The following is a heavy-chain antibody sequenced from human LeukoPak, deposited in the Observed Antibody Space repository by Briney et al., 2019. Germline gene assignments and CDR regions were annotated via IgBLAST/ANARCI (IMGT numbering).Heavy chain of an antibody. Sequence: GGSLRLSCAASGFTFSNYWMHWVRQAPGKGLVWVSRINSDGINTSYADSVKGRFTISRDNSKNTLYLQMNSLRAEDAAVYYCARAPVTSCSGVLCYPFDYWGQGTLVTVSS. V-gene: IGHV3-74*01. CDR1: GFTFSNYW. CDR2: INSDGINT. J-gene: IGHJ4*02. D-gene: IGHD2-15*01. CDR3: ARAPVTSCSGVLCYPFDY.